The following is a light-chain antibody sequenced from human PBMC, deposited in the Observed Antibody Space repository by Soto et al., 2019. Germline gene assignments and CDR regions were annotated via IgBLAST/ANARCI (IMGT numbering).Light chain of an antibody. CDR3: QQDETYFRT. J-gene: IGKJ1*01. V-gene: IGKV1-5*03. Sequence: DIQLPQSPSTLAAFVGDRVTITCRASPSIDRRLAWYQQKPGKAPKLLIHAASNLERGVPSRFRVSGSGTEFALTITGLQPDDVANYYCQQDETYFRTVGQGTKVEI. CDR1: PSIDRR. CDR2: AAS.